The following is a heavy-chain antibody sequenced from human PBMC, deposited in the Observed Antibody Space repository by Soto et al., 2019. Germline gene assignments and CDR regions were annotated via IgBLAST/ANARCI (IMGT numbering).Heavy chain of an antibody. CDR3: ARGGVVVPAAIVDWFDP. CDR2: IWYDGSNK. Sequence: QVQLVESGGGVVQPGRPLRLSCAASGFTFSSYGMHWVRQAPGKGLEWVAVIWYDGSNKYYADSVKGRFTISRDNSKNTLYLQMNSLRAEDTAVYYCARGGVVVPAAIVDWFDPWGQGTLVTVSS. D-gene: IGHD2-2*02. J-gene: IGHJ5*02. V-gene: IGHV3-33*01. CDR1: GFTFSSYG.